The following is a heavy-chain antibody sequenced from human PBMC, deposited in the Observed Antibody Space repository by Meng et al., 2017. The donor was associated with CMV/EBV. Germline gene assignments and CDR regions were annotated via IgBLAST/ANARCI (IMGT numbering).Heavy chain of an antibody. CDR1: GFTFSSYS. D-gene: IGHD3-3*01. V-gene: IGHV3-30*03. CDR3: ARVGGRPYYDFWSGYHRPPDY. CDR2: ISYDGSNK. Sequence: GESLKISCAASGFTFSSYSMNWVRQAPGKGLEWVAVISYDGSNKYYADSVKGRFTISRDNSKNTLYLQMNSLRAEDTAVYYCARVGGRPYYDFWSGYHRPPDYWGQGTLVTVSS. J-gene: IGHJ4*02.